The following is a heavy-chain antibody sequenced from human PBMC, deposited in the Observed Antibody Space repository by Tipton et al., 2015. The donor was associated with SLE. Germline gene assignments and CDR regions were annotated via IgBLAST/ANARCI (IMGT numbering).Heavy chain of an antibody. V-gene: IGHV4-59*01. D-gene: IGHD1-7*01. J-gene: IGHJ2*01. CDR2: IYYSGST. Sequence: TLSLTCTVSGGSISSYFWSWIRQPPGKGLEWIGYIYYSGSTNYNPSLKSRVTISVDTSKNQFSLKLSSVTAADTAVYYCARASNWNFWYFDLWGRGTLVTVSS. CDR3: ARASNWNFWYFDL. CDR1: GGSISSYF.